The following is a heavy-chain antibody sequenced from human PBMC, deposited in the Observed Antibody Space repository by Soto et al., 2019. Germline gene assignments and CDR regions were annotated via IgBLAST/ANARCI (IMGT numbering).Heavy chain of an antibody. CDR1: GFAVSSNY. V-gene: IGHV3-66*01. CDR2: IHSGGDT. CDR3: ARSRTGTTCGGMGG. J-gene: IGHJ6*02. Sequence: EVQLVESGGDLVQPGGSLRLSCAASGFAVSSNYMTWVRQAPGKGLEWVSVIHSGGDTHYADSVRGRFTISRDNHKNTLYLQRNSLRDEETAVYYCARSRTGTTCGGMGGWGQGTTVTVSS. D-gene: IGHD1-7*01.